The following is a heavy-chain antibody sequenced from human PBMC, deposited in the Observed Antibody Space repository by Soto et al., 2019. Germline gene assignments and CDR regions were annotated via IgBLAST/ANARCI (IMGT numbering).Heavy chain of an antibody. J-gene: IGHJ4*02. V-gene: IGHV1-69*06. CDR1: GDTFTTNS. CDR2: IIPVVGTT. CDR3: ARGLLYATTDFDY. Sequence: QVQLVQSGAEVKKPGSSVKVSCKASGDTFTTNSLNWVRQAPGQGLERMGGIIPVVGTTKYAQKYQDRVTITGDKSTNTAYMELSSLRSDDTAVYYCARGLLYATTDFDYWGQGTPVTVSS. D-gene: IGHD2-8*01.